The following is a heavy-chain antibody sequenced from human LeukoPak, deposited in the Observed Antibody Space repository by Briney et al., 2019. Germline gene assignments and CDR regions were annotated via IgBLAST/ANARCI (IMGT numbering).Heavy chain of an antibody. CDR2: VFYSGST. Sequence: SETLSLTCTVTGGSVSSGSYYWSWLRQPPGKGLEWIGNVFYSGSTNYNPSLRSRVTISVDTSKNQFSLKLSSVTAADTAVYYCARGLDAAMVMASYWGQGTLVTVSS. CDR3: ARGLDAAMVMASY. D-gene: IGHD5-18*01. CDR1: GGSVSSGSYY. J-gene: IGHJ4*02. V-gene: IGHV4-61*01.